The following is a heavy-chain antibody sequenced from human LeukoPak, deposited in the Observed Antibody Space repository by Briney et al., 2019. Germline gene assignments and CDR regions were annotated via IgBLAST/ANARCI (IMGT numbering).Heavy chain of an antibody. D-gene: IGHD6-13*01. Sequence: GGSLRLSCGASGFTFSSYSMNWVRQAPGKGLEWVSSISSSSSYIYYADSMKGRFTITRDNAKNSPYLQMHSLRAEDTAVYYCARDREDIAAADGGFDPWGQGTLVTVSS. V-gene: IGHV3-21*01. CDR1: GFTFSSYS. CDR2: ISSSSSYI. J-gene: IGHJ5*02. CDR3: ARDREDIAAADGGFDP.